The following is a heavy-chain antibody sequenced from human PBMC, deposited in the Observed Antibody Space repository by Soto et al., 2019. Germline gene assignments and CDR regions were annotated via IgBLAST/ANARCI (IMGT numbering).Heavy chain of an antibody. V-gene: IGHV3-48*03. CDR2: IDESGGTT. CDR3: ARDRSLNFAVPPYGMDV. J-gene: IGHJ6*02. Sequence: LRLSCVVSGFMFSDHAMNWVRQAPGKGPEWISRIDESGGTTSYADSVKGRFTISRDNTRDSLYLHMSNLRAEDTAIYYCARDRSLNFAVPPYGMDVWGPGTTVTVSS. D-gene: IGHD3-3*01. CDR1: GFMFSDHA.